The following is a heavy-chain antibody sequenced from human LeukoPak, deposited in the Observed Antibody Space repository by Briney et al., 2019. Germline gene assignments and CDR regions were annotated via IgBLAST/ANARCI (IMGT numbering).Heavy chain of an antibody. Sequence: GGSLRLSCAASGFIFSDYYMGWIRQAPGRGLEWVSYIIDSGIKIYYTDSVKGRFTMSRDNAKKSLYLQMNSLRAEDTAVYYCARAKFDSSRYYYRGFDIWGQGTMVTVSS. CDR1: GFIFSDYY. D-gene: IGHD3-22*01. V-gene: IGHV3-11*04. J-gene: IGHJ3*02. CDR3: ARAKFDSSRYYYRGFDI. CDR2: IIDSGIKI.